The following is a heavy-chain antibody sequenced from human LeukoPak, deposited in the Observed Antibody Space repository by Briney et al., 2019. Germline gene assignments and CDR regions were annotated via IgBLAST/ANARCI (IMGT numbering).Heavy chain of an antibody. D-gene: IGHD3-16*02. CDR2: IFYSGST. Sequence: SETLSLTCTVSGGSISSYYWSWIRQPPGKGLEWIGNIFYSGSTYYSPSLKSRVTISVDTSKNQFSLKLSSVTAADTAVYYCARYDVWGTYRAFDYWGQGTLVTVSS. CDR3: ARYDVWGTYRAFDY. J-gene: IGHJ4*02. V-gene: IGHV4-59*08. CDR1: GGSISSYY.